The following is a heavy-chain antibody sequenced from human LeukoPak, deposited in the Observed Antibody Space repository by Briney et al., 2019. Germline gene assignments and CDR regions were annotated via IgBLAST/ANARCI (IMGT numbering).Heavy chain of an antibody. V-gene: IGHV1-18*01. CDR3: ARGSAVKPQDAFDI. J-gene: IGHJ3*02. CDR2: ISAYTGHT. D-gene: IGHD4-17*01. Sequence: ASVKVSCKASGYTFTNYYIHWVRQAPGRGLEWVAWISAYTGHTSNTQNFQGRVTMTKDTSTSTAYMELRSLRSDDTAVYYCARGSAVKPQDAFDIWGQGTMLTVSS. CDR1: GYTFTNYY.